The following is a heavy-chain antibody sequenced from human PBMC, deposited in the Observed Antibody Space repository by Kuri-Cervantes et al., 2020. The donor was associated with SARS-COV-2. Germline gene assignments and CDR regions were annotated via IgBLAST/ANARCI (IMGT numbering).Heavy chain of an antibody. D-gene: IGHD3-3*01. Sequence: ASVKLSCKVSGYTFTSYGISWVRQAPGQGLEGMGWISAYNGNTNYAQKLQGRVTMPTDTSTSTAYMELRSLRSDDTAVYYCARDFGVGITHNCFDLWGQGTLVTVSS. V-gene: IGHV1-18*01. J-gene: IGHJ5*02. CDR2: ISAYNGNT. CDR1: GYTFTSYG. CDR3: ARDFGVGITHNCFDL.